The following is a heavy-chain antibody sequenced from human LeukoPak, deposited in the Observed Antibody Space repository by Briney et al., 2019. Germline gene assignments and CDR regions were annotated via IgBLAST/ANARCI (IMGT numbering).Heavy chain of an antibody. J-gene: IGHJ5*02. V-gene: IGHV1-69*13. CDR3: ARDLPYLPALTAAALGWFDP. D-gene: IGHD6-13*01. CDR1: GGTFSSYA. CDR2: IIPIFGTA. Sequence: SVKVSCKASGGTFSSYAISWVRQAPGQGLEWMGGIIPIFGTATYAQKFQGRVTITADESTSTAYMELSSLRSEDTAVYYCARDLPYLPALTAAALGWFDPWGQGTLVTVSS.